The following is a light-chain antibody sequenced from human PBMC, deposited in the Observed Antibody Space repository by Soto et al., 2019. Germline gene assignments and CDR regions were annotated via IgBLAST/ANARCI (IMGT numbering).Light chain of an antibody. CDR1: QSVSIN. CDR3: QQYNIWPWT. J-gene: IGKJ1*01. V-gene: IGKV3D-15*01. CDR2: RSS. Sequence: IVMTQSPATLSVSPGERTTLSCRASQSVSINVDWYQQKPGQAPRLLIYRSSTRATGIPARFSGSGSGTELSLTISNLQSEDFAVYYCQQYNIWPWTFGQGTKVEIK.